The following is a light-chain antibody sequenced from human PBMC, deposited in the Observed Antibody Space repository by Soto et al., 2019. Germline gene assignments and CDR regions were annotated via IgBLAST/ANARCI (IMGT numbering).Light chain of an antibody. J-gene: IGKJ1*01. CDR3: QQYGSSPKT. CDR1: QSVGNN. CDR2: GAY. V-gene: IGKV3-20*01. Sequence: EIVMKQSPATLSVSPGERTTLSCRASQSVGNNLAWYQQKPGQAPRLLIYGAYTRATGIPDRFSGSGSGTDFTLTISRLEPEDFAVYYCQQYGSSPKTFGQGTKVDI.